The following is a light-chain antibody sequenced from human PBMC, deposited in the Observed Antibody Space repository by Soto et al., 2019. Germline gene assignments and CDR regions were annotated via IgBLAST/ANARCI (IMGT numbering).Light chain of an antibody. CDR3: AAWDASLNGYV. J-gene: IGLJ1*01. V-gene: IGLV1-44*01. CDR2: NSY. CDR1: SSNIGSKT. Sequence: QSVLTQPPSASGTPGQRVTISCSGSSSNIGSKTVNWYQQLPGTVPKLLIYNSYQRPSEVPDRFSGSKSGTSASLAISGLQSEDEADYYCAAWDASLNGYVFGAGTKVTVL.